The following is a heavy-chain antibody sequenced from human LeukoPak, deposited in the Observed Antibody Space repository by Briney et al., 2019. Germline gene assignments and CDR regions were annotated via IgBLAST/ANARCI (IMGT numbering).Heavy chain of an antibody. D-gene: IGHD6-13*01. V-gene: IGHV4-31*02. CDR3: AREFKAAAGAYYFDY. Sequence: QTSETLSLTCIVSGGSMTNNGHYWGWVRQHPGKGLEWTGYIYYSGSTHYNPSLKSRVTISVDTSKNQFSLKLSSVTAADTAVYYCAREFKAAAGAYYFDYWGQGTLVTVSS. CDR2: IYYSGST. J-gene: IGHJ4*02. CDR1: GGSMTNNGHY.